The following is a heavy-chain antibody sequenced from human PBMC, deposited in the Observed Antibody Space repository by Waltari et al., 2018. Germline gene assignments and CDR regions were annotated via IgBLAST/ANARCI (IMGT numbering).Heavy chain of an antibody. CDR3: AKEATYCTSASCFEDY. CDR1: GFTFSSYA. Sequence: EAQLLESGGGLVQPGGSLRLSCAASGFTFSSYAMNWVSQIPGKGLEWVSGISGTGTMTYYADSVKGRFTVSRDLSTNAVSLQLSGLRPEDTAVYYCAKEATYCTSASCFEDY. D-gene: IGHD2-2*01. J-gene: IGHJ4*01. CDR2: ISGTGTMT. V-gene: IGHV3-23*01.